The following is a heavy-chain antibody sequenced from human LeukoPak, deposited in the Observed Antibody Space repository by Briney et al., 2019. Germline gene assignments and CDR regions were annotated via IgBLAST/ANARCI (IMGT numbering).Heavy chain of an antibody. V-gene: IGHV1-46*01. CDR1: GYTFTSYY. CDR2: INPSGGST. D-gene: IGHD2-2*01. J-gene: IGHJ4*02. Sequence: ASVKVSCKASGYTFTSYYIHWVRQAPGEGREWMGIINPSGGSTSYAQKFQGRVTMTRDRSTSTVYMELSSPRYEDTAVYYCARKGCSSTSCLDYWGQGTLVTVSS. CDR3: ARKGCSSTSCLDY.